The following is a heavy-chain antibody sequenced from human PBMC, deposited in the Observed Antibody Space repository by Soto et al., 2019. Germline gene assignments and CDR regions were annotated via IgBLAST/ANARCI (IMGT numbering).Heavy chain of an antibody. D-gene: IGHD6-19*01. Sequence: GGSLRLSCAASGFTFSSYSMNWVRQAPGKGLEWVSSISSSSSYIYYADSVKGRFTISRDNAKNSLYLQMNSLRAEDTAVYYCARDSRDAWGWHYFDYWGQGTLVTVSS. V-gene: IGHV3-21*01. J-gene: IGHJ4*02. CDR1: GFTFSSYS. CDR3: ARDSRDAWGWHYFDY. CDR2: ISSSSSYI.